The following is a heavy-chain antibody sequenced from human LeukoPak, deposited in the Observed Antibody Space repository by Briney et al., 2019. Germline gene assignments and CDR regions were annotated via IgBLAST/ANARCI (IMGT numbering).Heavy chain of an antibody. D-gene: IGHD4-17*01. V-gene: IGHV4-59*01. Sequence: SETLSLTCTVSGGSISSYYWSWIRQPPGKGLEWIGYIYCSGSTNYNPSLKSRATISVDTSKNQFSLKLSSVTAADTAVYYCARDTSDDYGDYGDAFDIWGQGTMVTVSS. CDR2: IYCSGST. CDR3: ARDTSDDYGDYGDAFDI. CDR1: GGSISSYY. J-gene: IGHJ3*02.